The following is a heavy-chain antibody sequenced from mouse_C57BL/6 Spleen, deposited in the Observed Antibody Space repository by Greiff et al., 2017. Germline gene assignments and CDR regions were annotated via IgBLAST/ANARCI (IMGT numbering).Heavy chain of an antibody. CDR1: GYTFTSYW. CDR2: IDPSDSYT. V-gene: IGHV1-69*01. J-gene: IGHJ2*01. D-gene: IGHD6-2*01. CDR3: ARLSNGYFDY. Sequence: QVQLQQPGAELVMPGASVKLSCKASGYTFTSYWMHWVKQRPGQGLEWIGEIDPSDSYTNYNQKFKGNSTLTVDKSSSTAYMQLSSLTSEDSAVYYCARLSNGYFDYWGQGTTLTVSS.